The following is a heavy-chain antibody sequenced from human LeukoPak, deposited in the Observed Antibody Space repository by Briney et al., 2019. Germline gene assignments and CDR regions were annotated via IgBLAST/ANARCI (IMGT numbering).Heavy chain of an antibody. Sequence: SETLSLTCAVYGGSFSGYYWSWIRQPPGKELEWIGEINHSGSTNYNPSLKSRVTISVDTSKNQFSLKLSSVTAADTAVYYCASRFRRRIDPWGQGTLVTVSS. V-gene: IGHV4-34*01. CDR3: ASRFRRRIDP. J-gene: IGHJ5*02. CDR2: INHSGST. CDR1: GGSFSGYY. D-gene: IGHD3-16*01.